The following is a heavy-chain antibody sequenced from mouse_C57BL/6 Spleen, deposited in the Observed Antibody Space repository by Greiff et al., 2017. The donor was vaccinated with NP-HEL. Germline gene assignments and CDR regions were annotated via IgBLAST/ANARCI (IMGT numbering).Heavy chain of an antibody. J-gene: IGHJ4*01. CDR1: GFTFSSYG. Sequence: EVNVVESGGDLVKPGGSLKLSCAASGFTFSSYGMSWVRQTPDKRLEWVATISSGGSYTYYPDSVKGRFTISRDNAKNTLYLQMSSLKSEDTAMYYCARHELGDYYAMDYWGQGTSVTVSS. D-gene: IGHD4-1*01. CDR3: ARHELGDYYAMDY. CDR2: ISSGGSYT. V-gene: IGHV5-6*01.